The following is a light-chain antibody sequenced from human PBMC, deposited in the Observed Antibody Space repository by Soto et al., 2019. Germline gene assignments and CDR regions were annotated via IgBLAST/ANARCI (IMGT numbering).Light chain of an antibody. J-gene: IGKJ5*01. CDR2: AAS. CDR3: QHHHSLSIT. Sequence: DILLIQSPATLSASVGDRITITCRASENIFKFLAWYQQRSGSAPNLLIYAASDLERGVPSRFSGSGSGTEFTLTIANLQPNDSATSFCQHHHSLSITFGDGT. CDR1: ENIFKF. V-gene: IGKV1-5*01.